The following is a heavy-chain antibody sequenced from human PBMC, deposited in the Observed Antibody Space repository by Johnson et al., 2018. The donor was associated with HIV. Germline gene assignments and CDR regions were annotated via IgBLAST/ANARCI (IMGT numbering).Heavy chain of an antibody. Sequence: QVQLVESGGGVVQPGTSLRLSCAASGFTFSNYAMGWVRQAPGKGLEWVAVVSYDGSNKYYADSVKGRFTISRDNSKNTLYLQMNSLRAEDTAMFYCARAFRGGWYDAFDIWGQGTRVTVSS. J-gene: IGHJ3*02. V-gene: IGHV3-30*03. CDR2: VSYDGSNK. D-gene: IGHD6-19*01. CDR1: GFTFSNYA. CDR3: ARAFRGGWYDAFDI.